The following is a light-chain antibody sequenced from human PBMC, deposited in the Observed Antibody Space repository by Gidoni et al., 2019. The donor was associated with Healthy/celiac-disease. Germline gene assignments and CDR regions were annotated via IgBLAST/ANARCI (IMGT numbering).Light chain of an antibody. CDR2: AAS. J-gene: IGKJ1*01. CDR3: QQINSYPRT. V-gene: IGKV1-9*01. Sequence: DIQSTHPPSFLSTSVGDRVTITCRASQCISSYLAWYQQKPGTAPKLLIYAASTLQSGVPSRFSGSGSGTEFTLTISSLQPEDFATYYCQQINSYPRTFGQGTKVEIK. CDR1: QCISSY.